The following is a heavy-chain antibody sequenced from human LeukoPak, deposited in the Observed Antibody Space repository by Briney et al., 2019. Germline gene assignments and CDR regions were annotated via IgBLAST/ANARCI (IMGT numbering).Heavy chain of an antibody. CDR3: ATPKRYSGSYYLSD. D-gene: IGHD1-26*01. V-gene: IGHV4-34*01. CDR2: INHSGST. Sequence: SETLSLTCAVYGGSFSGYYWSWIRQPPGKGLEWIGEINHSGSTNYNPSLKSRVTISVDTSKNQFSLKLSSVTAADTAVCYCATPKRYSGSYYLSDWGQGTLVTVSS. J-gene: IGHJ4*02. CDR1: GGSFSGYY.